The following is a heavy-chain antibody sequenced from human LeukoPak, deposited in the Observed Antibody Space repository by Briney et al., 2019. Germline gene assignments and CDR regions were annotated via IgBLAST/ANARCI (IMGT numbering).Heavy chain of an antibody. CDR1: GGSISSSSYY. CDR2: IYSTGRS. J-gene: IGHJ4*02. V-gene: IGHV4-39*07. CDR3: ARDGPRSGYDLGHFDN. D-gene: IGHD5-12*01. Sequence: SETLSLTCTVSGGSISSSSYYWGWIRQPPGKGLEWIGRIYSTGRSDYNPSLKSRITMSVDTSKNQFSLKLSSVTAADTAVYYCARDGPRSGYDLGHFDNLGQGTLVTVSS.